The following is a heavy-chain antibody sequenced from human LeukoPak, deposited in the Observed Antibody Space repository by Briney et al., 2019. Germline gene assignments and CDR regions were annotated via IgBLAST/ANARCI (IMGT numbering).Heavy chain of an antibody. V-gene: IGHV6-1*01. CDR1: GDSVSSNSAD. Sequence: SQTLSLTCAIAGDSVSSNSADWKWIRQSPSRGLEWLGRTYYRSKWYFDYAVSVEGRITINPDTSKNQFSLHLNSLTPEDTAVYYCARSISTGGFRLDYWGQGTLVTVSS. CDR3: ARSISTGGFRLDY. J-gene: IGHJ4*02. CDR2: TYYRSKWYF. D-gene: IGHD2-2*01.